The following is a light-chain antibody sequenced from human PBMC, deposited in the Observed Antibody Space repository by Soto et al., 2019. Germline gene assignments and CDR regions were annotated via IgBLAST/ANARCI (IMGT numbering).Light chain of an antibody. CDR1: QSLVCSDGNTY. Sequence: VVMTQSPLSLPVTLGQPASISCRSSQSLVCSDGNTYLNWFQQRPGQSPRRLIYKVSNRDSGVPDRFSGSGSGTDFTLKISRVEAEDVGVYYCMQGTHWPPMYTFGQGTKVDIK. CDR2: KVS. J-gene: IGKJ2*01. V-gene: IGKV2-30*01. CDR3: MQGTHWPPMYT.